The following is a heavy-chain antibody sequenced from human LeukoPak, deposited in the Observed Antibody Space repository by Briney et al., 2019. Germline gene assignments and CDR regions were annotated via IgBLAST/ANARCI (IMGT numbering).Heavy chain of an antibody. J-gene: IGHJ4*02. CDR3: ARGRGSSSWYCFDS. CDR1: GGSVSSGSYY. V-gene: IGHV4-61*01. CDR2: IYYSGST. D-gene: IGHD6-13*01. Sequence: SETLSLTCTVSGGSVSSGSYYWSWIRQPPGKGLEWIGYIYYSGSTNYNPSLKSRVTISVDTSKNQFSLKLSSVTAGDTAVYYCARGRGSSSWYCFDSWSQGTLVTVSS.